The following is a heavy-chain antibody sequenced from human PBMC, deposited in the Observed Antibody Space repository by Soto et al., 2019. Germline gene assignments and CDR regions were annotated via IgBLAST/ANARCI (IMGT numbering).Heavy chain of an antibody. CDR3: ARESGDWPLTWFDP. V-gene: IGHV3-74*01. D-gene: IGHD2-21*02. CDR2: ITSDGKSK. Sequence: VHLVESGGGLVQPGGSLRLSCAASGFNFSNHWMHWVRQRPAEGLVWVSRITSDGKSKAYAESVKGRFAISRDNAKNTLDLQMNGLTAEDTAVYYCARESGDWPLTWFDPWGQGTLVTVSS. CDR1: GFNFSNHW. J-gene: IGHJ5*02.